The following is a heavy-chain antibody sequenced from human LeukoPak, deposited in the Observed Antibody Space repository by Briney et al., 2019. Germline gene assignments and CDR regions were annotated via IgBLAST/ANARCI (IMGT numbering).Heavy chain of an antibody. CDR3: AATGGSGSYYSDY. CDR1: GGTFSSYA. V-gene: IGHV1-69*05. J-gene: IGHJ4*02. CDR2: IIPIFGTA. D-gene: IGHD3-10*01. Sequence: SVKVSCKASGGTFSSYAISWVRQAPGQGLEWMGRIIPIFGTANYAQKFQGRVTITTDESTSTAYMELSSLRSEDTAVYYCAATGGSGSYYSDYWGQGTLVTVSS.